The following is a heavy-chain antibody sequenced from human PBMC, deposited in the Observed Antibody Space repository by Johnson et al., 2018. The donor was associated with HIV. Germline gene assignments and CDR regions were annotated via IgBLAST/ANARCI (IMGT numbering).Heavy chain of an antibody. V-gene: IGHV3-20*04. CDR3: TTAIVIDAFDI. Sequence: EVQLVESGGGVVRPGGSLRLSCAAPGFTFDDYGMSWVRPAPGKGLEWISGINWNGDSPGYADSVKGRFTISRDNAKNSLYLQMNSLTTEDTAVYYCTTAIVIDAFDIWGQGTMVTVSS. CDR1: GFTFDDYG. D-gene: IGHD3-16*02. J-gene: IGHJ3*02. CDR2: INWNGDSP.